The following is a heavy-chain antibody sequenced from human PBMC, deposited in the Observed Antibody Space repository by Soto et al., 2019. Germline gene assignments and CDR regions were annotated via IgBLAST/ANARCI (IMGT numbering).Heavy chain of an antibody. V-gene: IGHV5-51*01. CDR1: GYIIKNYW. J-gene: IGHJ4*02. Sequence: GESLKISCKASGYIIKNYWIGWVRQMPGQGLEWMGIIFPDDSDTRYSPSFQGHVTISVDKSISTAYVQWSSLKASDSAIYYCFRGGVTSRTFDYWGQGTLVTVPS. CDR3: FRGGVTSRTFDY. CDR2: IFPDDSDT. D-gene: IGHD3-16*01.